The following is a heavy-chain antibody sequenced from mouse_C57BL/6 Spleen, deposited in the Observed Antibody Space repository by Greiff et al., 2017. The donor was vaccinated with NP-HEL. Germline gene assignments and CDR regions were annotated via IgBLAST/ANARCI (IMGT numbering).Heavy chain of an antibody. CDR2: INPGSGGT. D-gene: IGHD2-5*01. CDR1: GYAFTNYL. V-gene: IGHV1-54*01. Sequence: VQLQQSGAELVRPGTSVKVSCKASGYAFTNYLIEWVKQRPGQGLEWIGVINPGSGGTNYNEKFKGKATLTADKSSSTAYMQLSSLTSEDSAVYFCAGSNYSNSYAMDYWGQGTSVTVSS. J-gene: IGHJ4*01. CDR3: AGSNYSNSYAMDY.